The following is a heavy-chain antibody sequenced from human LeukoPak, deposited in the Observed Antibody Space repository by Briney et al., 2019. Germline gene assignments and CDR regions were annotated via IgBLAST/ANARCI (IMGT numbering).Heavy chain of an antibody. J-gene: IGHJ3*02. CDR3: ARDFRYQSSASMPFYGDYAEAHDAFDI. D-gene: IGHD4-17*01. CDR2: IKQDGSEK. CDR1: GFTFSSYW. V-gene: IGHV3-7*03. Sequence: PGGSLRLSCAASGFTFSSYWMSWVRQAPGKGLEWVANIKQDGSEKYYVDSVKGGFTISRDNAKNSLYLQMNSLRAEDTAVYYCARDFRYQSSASMPFYGDYAEAHDAFDIWGQGTMVTVSS.